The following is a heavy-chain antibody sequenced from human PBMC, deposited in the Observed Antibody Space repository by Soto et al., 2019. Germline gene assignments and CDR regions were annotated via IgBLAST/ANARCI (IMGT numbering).Heavy chain of an antibody. Sequence: SETLCLPWTVSEGYIISYYGSWIRQPPGKGLEWIGYIYYSGSTNYNPSLKSRVTISVDTSKNQFSLKLSSVTAADTAVYYCARGRIQLWYPFDYWGQGTLVTVSS. D-gene: IGHD5-18*01. CDR2: IYYSGST. CDR3: ARGRIQLWYPFDY. V-gene: IGHV4-59*01. J-gene: IGHJ4*02. CDR1: EGYIISYY.